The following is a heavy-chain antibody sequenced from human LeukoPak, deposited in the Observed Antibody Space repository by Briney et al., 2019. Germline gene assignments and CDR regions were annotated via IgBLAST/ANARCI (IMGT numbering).Heavy chain of an antibody. V-gene: IGHV4-61*10. CDR1: GGSISSTSYY. CDR2: IYYSGST. D-gene: IGHD6-13*01. J-gene: IGHJ4*02. Sequence: SETLSLTCTVSGGSISSTSYYWSWIRQPAGKGLEWIGHIYYSGSTNYNPSLKSRVTISVDTSKNQFSLKLSSLTAADAAVYYCARAKIAAIDYYFDYWGQRTLVTVSS. CDR3: ARAKIAAIDYYFDY.